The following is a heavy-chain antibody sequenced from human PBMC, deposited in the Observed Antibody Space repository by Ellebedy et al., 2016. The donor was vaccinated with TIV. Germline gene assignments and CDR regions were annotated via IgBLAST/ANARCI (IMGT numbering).Heavy chain of an antibody. CDR1: GFTFSSSW. CDR2: IKQDGSDK. CDR3: ARDPGWGALDY. V-gene: IGHV3-7*01. Sequence: GESLKISCAASGFTFSSSWMTWVRQAPGKGLEWVANIKQDGSDKFYVDSVKGRFTISRDNAKNSLYLQMNSLRVEDTAVYYCARDPGWGALDYWGQGTLVSVSS. J-gene: IGHJ4*02. D-gene: IGHD3-16*01.